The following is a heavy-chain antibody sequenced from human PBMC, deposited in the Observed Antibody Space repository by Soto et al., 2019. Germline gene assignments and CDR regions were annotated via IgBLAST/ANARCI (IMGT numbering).Heavy chain of an antibody. CDR1: GFTFSNAW. V-gene: IGHV3-15*01. CDR3: TTDDPINRS. J-gene: IGHJ5*02. Sequence: ESGGGLVKAGESLRVSCAASGFTFSNAWMSWVRQAPGKGLEWVGRIKSKTNGGTMDYAAPVKGRFSVSRDDSRDMLYLQMNSLKTEDTAVYYCTTDDPINRSWGQGTLVTVSS. CDR2: IKSKTNGGTM.